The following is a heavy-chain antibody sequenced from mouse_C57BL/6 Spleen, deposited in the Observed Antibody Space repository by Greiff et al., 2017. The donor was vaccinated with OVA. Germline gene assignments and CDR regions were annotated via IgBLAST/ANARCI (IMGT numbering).Heavy chain of an antibody. V-gene: IGHV1-82*01. D-gene: IGHD1-1*01. CDR3: ARDYYGSSYRYWYFDV. CDR2: IYPGDGDT. J-gene: IGHJ1*03. Sequence: VQLQQSGPELVKPGASVKISCKASGYAFSSSWMNWVKQRPGKGLEWIGRIYPGDGDTNYNGKFKGKATLTADKSSSTAYMQLSSLTSEDSAVYFCARDYYGSSYRYWYFDVWGTGTTVTVSS. CDR1: GYAFSSSW.